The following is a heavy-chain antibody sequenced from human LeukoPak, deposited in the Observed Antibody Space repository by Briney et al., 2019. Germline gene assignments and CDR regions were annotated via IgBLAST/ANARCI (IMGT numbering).Heavy chain of an antibody. CDR2: LWADGTNH. Sequence: GGSLRLSRAPSGFTLSINGTHWVRQAPSKGLEWVAALWADGTNHYYADSVKGRFTISRDTSKNTLYLQMDSLRAEDTAVYYCARDGPYGDYGQGDYWGQGTLVTVSS. CDR1: GFTLSING. CDR3: ARDGPYGDYGQGDY. D-gene: IGHD4-17*01. J-gene: IGHJ4*02. V-gene: IGHV3-33*01.